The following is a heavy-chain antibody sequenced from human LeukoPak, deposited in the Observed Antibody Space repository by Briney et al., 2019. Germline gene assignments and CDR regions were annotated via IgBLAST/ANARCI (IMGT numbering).Heavy chain of an antibody. J-gene: IGHJ4*02. CDR2: IWYDGSNK. CDR3: ARSRLMLYAILYY. V-gene: IGHV3-33*01. Sequence: GGSLRLSCAASGFTFSSYGMHWVRQAPGKGLEWVAVIWYDGSNKYYADSVKGRFTISRDNSKNTLYLQMNSLRAEDTAVYYCARSRLMLYAILYYWGQGTLVTVSS. CDR1: GFTFSSYG. D-gene: IGHD2-8*01.